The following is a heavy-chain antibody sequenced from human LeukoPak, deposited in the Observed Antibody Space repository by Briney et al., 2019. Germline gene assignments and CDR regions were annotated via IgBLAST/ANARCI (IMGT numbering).Heavy chain of an antibody. D-gene: IGHD2-15*01. CDR3: VKDVGLGFCSGGSCSAHFDY. Sequence: GGSLRLSCAASGFTFDDYAMHWVRQAPGKGLEWVSGISWNSGSIVYVDSVKGRFTISRDNAKNSLYLQMDSLRPEGMALYYCVKDVGLGFCSGGSCSAHFDYWGQGTLVTVSS. CDR1: GFTFDDYA. CDR2: ISWNSGSI. J-gene: IGHJ4*02. V-gene: IGHV3-9*03.